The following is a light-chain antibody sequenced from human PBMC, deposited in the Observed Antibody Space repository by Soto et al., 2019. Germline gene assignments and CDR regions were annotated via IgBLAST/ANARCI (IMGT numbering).Light chain of an antibody. CDR2: GSS. CDR1: SSNIGAGYD. Sequence: QSVLTQPPSVSGAPGQRVTISCTGSSSNIGAGYDVHWYQQLPGTAPKLLIYGSSNRPSGVPDRFSGYKSGTSASLAITGLQAEDEAAYYCQSFDSSLRVFGGGTPLTVL. V-gene: IGLV1-40*01. J-gene: IGLJ2*01. CDR3: QSFDSSLRV.